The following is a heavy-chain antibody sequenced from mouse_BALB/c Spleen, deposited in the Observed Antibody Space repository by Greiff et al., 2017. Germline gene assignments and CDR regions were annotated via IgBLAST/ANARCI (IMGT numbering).Heavy chain of an antibody. J-gene: IGHJ3*01. CDR1: GYTFTSYW. CDR2: IYPGDGDT. V-gene: IGHV1-87*01. CDR3: ARPYYGYDVAWFAY. Sequence: QVQLQQSGAELARPGASVKLSCKASGYTFTSYWMQWVKQRPGQGLEWIGAIYPGDGDTRYTQKFKGKATLTADKSSSTAYMQLSSLASEDSAVYYCARPYYGYDVAWFAYWGQGTLVTVSA. D-gene: IGHD2-9*01.